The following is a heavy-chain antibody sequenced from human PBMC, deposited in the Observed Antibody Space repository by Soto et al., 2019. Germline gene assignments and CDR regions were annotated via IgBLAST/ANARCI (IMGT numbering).Heavy chain of an antibody. CDR1: GFTFSSYW. J-gene: IGHJ4*02. V-gene: IGHV3-74*01. CDR3: ARGAGSGSYYREFDY. CDR2: INSDGSST. D-gene: IGHD3-10*01. Sequence: GGSLRLSCAASGFTFSSYWMHWVRQAPGKGLVWVSRINSDGSSTSYADSVKGRFTISRDNAKNTLYLQMNSLRAEDTAVYYYARGAGSGSYYREFDYWGQGTLVTVSS.